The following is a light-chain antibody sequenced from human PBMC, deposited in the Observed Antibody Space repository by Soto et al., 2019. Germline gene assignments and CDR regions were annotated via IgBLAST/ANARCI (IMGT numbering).Light chain of an antibody. CDR3: QQYGSSPRT. Sequence: IVLTQSPGILSLSPGERATLSCRATQSVTSSYFAWYQQKPGQAPRLLIYGVSSRATDIPDRFSGSGSGTDFTLTISRLEPEDFVVYYCQQYGSSPRTFGQGTKLEIK. CDR1: QSVTSSY. V-gene: IGKV3-20*01. CDR2: GVS. J-gene: IGKJ2*01.